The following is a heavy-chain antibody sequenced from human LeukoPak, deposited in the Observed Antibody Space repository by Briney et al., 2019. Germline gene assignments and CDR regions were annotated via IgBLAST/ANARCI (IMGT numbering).Heavy chain of an antibody. Sequence: ASVKVSCKASGYTFTSYDINWVRQATGQGLEWMGWMNPNSGNTGYAQKFQGRVTMTRNTSISTAYMELSSLRSEDTAVYYCARDLDIVATNHYYYYGMDVWGQGTTVTVS. CDR3: ARDLDIVATNHYYYYGMDV. D-gene: IGHD5-12*01. V-gene: IGHV1-8*01. CDR2: MNPNSGNT. J-gene: IGHJ6*02. CDR1: GYTFTSYD.